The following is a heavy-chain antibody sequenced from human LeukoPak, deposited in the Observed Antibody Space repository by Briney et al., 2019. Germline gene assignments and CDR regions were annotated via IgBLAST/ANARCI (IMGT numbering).Heavy chain of an antibody. CDR1: GRSISSYY. V-gene: IGHV4-59*01. D-gene: IGHD2-2*01. CDR2: IYYSGST. Sequence: SETLSLTCTVSGRSISSYYWSWIRQPPGKGLEWSGYIYYSGSTNYNPSLKSRVTISVDTSKNQFSLKLSSVTAADTAVYYCARDGIVVVPAAPPARRYYYYGMDVWGKGTTVTVSS. CDR3: ARDGIVVVPAAPPARRYYYYGMDV. J-gene: IGHJ6*04.